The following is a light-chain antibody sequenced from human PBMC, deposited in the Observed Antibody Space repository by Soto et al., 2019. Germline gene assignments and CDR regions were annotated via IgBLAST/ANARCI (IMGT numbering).Light chain of an antibody. CDR1: QDISNY. V-gene: IGKV1-33*01. CDR3: QQYDSGPLYT. CDR2: DAP. J-gene: IGKJ2*01. Sequence: DIQMTQSPSSLSASVGDRVTIACQASQDISNYLNWYQQKPGKAPNLLIYDAPNLETGVPSRFSGSGSGTDFNFTISSLQPEDVATYYCQQYDSGPLYTFGQGTKLEIK.